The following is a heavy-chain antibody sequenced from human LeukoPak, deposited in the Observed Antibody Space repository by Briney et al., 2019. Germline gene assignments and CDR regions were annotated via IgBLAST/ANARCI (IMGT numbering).Heavy chain of an antibody. Sequence: SETLSLTCAVYGGPFSGYYWSWIRQPPGKGLEWIGEINHSGSTNYNPSLKSRVTISVDTSKNQFSLKLSSVTAADTAVYYCARRSTMRYDFWGQGTLVTVSS. D-gene: IGHD3-3*01. CDR3: ARRSTMRYDF. J-gene: IGHJ4*02. CDR2: INHSGST. CDR1: GGPFSGYY. V-gene: IGHV4-34*01.